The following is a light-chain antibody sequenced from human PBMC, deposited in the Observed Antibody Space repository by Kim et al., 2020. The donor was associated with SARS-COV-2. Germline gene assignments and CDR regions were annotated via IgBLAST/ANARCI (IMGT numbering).Light chain of an antibody. CDR1: QSVLYSSNNKNY. CDR3: QQYYSTPLT. Sequence: ATINCKSSQSVLYSSNNKNYLAWYQQRPGQPPKLLIYWASTRESGVPDRFSGSGSGTDFTLTISSLQAEDVAVYYCQQYYSTPLTFGGGTKVDIK. CDR2: WAS. J-gene: IGKJ4*01. V-gene: IGKV4-1*01.